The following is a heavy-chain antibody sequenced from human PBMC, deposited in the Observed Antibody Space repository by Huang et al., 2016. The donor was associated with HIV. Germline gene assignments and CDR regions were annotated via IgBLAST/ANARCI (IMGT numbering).Heavy chain of an antibody. J-gene: IGHJ4*02. D-gene: IGHD2-21*02. CDR3: ARLAYCAGDCYSGHYYFDY. CDR1: GGSIGSSGYY. CDR2: IFDSGST. V-gene: IGHV4-39*02. Sequence: QLQLQESGPGLVKPSETLSLTCTVSGGSIGSSGYYWGWIRQPPGKGLQWIANIFDSGSTDYNPSLKSRVTISVDTSKNNFALRLSAVTAADTAVYYCARLAYCAGDCYSGHYYFDYWGQGTLVTVSS.